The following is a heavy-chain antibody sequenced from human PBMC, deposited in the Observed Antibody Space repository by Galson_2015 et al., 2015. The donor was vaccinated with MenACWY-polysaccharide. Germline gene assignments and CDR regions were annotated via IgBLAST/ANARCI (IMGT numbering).Heavy chain of an antibody. CDR3: ARARWYSSSGDDAFDI. J-gene: IGHJ3*02. CDR2: IYTSGST. CDR1: GGSISSGSYY. D-gene: IGHD6-13*01. V-gene: IGHV4-61*02. Sequence: TLSLTCTVSGGSISSGSYYWSWIRQPAGKGLEWIGRIYTSGSTNYNPPLKSRVTISVDTSKNQFSLKLSSVTAADTAVYYCARARWYSSSGDDAFDIWGQGTMVTVSS.